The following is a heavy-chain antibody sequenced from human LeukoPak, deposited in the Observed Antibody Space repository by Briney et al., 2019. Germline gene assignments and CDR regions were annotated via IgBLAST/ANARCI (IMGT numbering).Heavy chain of an antibody. CDR1: GFTFSSYS. D-gene: IGHD3-3*01. Sequence: PGGSLRLSCAASGFTFSSYSMTWVRQAPGKGLEWVSFISSSSSTISYADSVKGRFTISRDNAKNSLYVQMNSLRDEDTAVYYCARGVYAFDIWGQGTMVTVSS. CDR3: ARGVYAFDI. J-gene: IGHJ3*02. V-gene: IGHV3-48*02. CDR2: ISSSSSTI.